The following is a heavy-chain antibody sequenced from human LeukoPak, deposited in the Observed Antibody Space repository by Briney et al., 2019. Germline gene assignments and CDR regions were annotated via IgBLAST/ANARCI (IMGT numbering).Heavy chain of an antibody. CDR1: GFTFSSYE. CDR3: ARGGGLNYYYYYMDV. CDR2: IYYSGST. Sequence: PGGSLRLSCAASGFTFSSYEMNWVRQPPGKGLEWIGYIYYSGSTNYNPSLKSRVTISVDTSKDQFSLKLNSVTAADTAVYYCARGGGLNYYYYYMDVWGKGTTVTVSS. V-gene: IGHV4-59*01. J-gene: IGHJ6*03. D-gene: IGHD6-25*01.